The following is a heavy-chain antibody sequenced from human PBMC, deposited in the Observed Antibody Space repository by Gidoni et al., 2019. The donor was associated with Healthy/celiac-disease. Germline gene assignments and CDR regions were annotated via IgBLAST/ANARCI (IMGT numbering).Heavy chain of an antibody. J-gene: IGHJ6*02. Sequence: QVQLVESGGGVVQPGRSLRLSCAASGFTFSSYGMHWVRQAPGKGLEWVAVISYDGRNKYYADSVKGRFTISRDNSKNTLYLQMNSLRAEDTAVYYCAKDRTKVNGLYYYYGMDVWGQGTTVTVSS. D-gene: IGHD1-1*01. CDR1: GFTFSSYG. V-gene: IGHV3-30*18. CDR2: ISYDGRNK. CDR3: AKDRTKVNGLYYYYGMDV.